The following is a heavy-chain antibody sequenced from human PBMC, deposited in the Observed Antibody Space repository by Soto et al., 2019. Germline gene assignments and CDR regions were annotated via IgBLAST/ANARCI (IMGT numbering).Heavy chain of an antibody. CDR3: ARQVEMATIFDY. Sequence: LSLTFAVSGXSISSGGYSWSWIRQPPGKGLEWIGYIYHSGSTYYNPSLKSRVTISVDRSENQFSLKLSSVTAADTAVYYCARQVEMATIFDYWGQGTLVTVSS. CDR2: IYHSGST. J-gene: IGHJ4*02. D-gene: IGHD5-12*01. V-gene: IGHV4-30-2*01. CDR1: GXSISSGGYS.